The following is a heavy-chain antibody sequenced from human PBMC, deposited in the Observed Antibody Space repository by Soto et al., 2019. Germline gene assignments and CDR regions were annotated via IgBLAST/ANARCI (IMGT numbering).Heavy chain of an antibody. V-gene: IGHV3-7*01. CDR3: VRGGGWGFAY. CDR2: IKEDGSEE. D-gene: IGHD3-16*01. CDR1: GLTVSNSW. J-gene: IGHJ4*02. Sequence: EVQVVESGGGLVQPGGSLRLSCAASGLTVSNSWMSWVRQAPGKGLEWVAIIKEDGSEEYYVDSVKGRFTFSRDNADKSLYLQMNSLRVEDTALYYCVRGGGWGFAYWGQGTLVTVSS.